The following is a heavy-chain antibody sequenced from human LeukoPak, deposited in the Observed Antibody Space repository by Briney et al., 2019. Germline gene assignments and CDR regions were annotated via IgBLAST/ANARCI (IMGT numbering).Heavy chain of an antibody. CDR2: ISSDGSST. D-gene: IGHD2-2*01. J-gene: IGHJ3*02. CDR1: GFTFSSYW. CDR3: ARAHCSSASRYEVLDAFDI. Sequence: GGSLRLSCAASGFTFSSYWMHWVRQAPGKGLVWVSRISSDGSSTNYADSVKGRFTISRDNAKNTLYLQMNSLRAEDTAVYYCARAHCSSASRYEVLDAFDIWGQGTMVTVSS. V-gene: IGHV3-74*01.